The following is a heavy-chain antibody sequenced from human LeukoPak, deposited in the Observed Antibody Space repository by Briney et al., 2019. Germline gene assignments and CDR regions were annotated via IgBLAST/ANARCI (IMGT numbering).Heavy chain of an antibody. Sequence: GRSLRLSCAASGFTFSSYSMNWVRQAPGKGLEWVSSISSSSSYIYYADSVKGRFTISRDNAKNSLYLQMNSLRAEDTAVYYCAREPLGYYYYGMDVWGKGTTVTVSS. CDR2: ISSSSSYI. V-gene: IGHV3-21*01. J-gene: IGHJ6*04. CDR3: AREPLGYYYYGMDV. CDR1: GFTFSSYS.